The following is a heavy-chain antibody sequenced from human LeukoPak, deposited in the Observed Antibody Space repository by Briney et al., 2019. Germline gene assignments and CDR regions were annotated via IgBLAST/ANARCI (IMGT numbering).Heavy chain of an antibody. Sequence: PSETLSLTCTVSVGSISSYYWSWIRQPAGKGLEWIGRIYSSGSTNYNPSLKSRVTMSVDTSKNQLSLKLSSVTAADTAVYYCARDLIVPDAMTGSGSYSTDYWGQGTLATVSS. D-gene: IGHD3-10*01. V-gene: IGHV4-4*07. CDR3: ARDLIVPDAMTGSGSYSTDY. CDR2: IYSSGST. CDR1: VGSISSYY. J-gene: IGHJ4*02.